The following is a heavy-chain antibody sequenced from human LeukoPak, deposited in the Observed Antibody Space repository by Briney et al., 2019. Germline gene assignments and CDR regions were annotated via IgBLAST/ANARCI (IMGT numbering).Heavy chain of an antibody. CDR2: IYYSGST. D-gene: IGHD3-10*01. V-gene: IGHV4-61*08. J-gene: IGHJ4*02. CDR3: ARDGGYYFDY. CDR1: GGSTSSGDYY. Sequence: PSETLSLTCTVSGGSTSSGDYYWSWIRQPPGKGLEWIGYIYYSGSTNYNPSLKSRVTISVDTSKNQFSLKLSSVTAADTAVYYCARDGGYYFDYWGQGTLVTVSS.